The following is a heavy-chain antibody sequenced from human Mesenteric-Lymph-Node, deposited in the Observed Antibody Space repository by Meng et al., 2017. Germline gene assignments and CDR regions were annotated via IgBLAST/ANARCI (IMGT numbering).Heavy chain of an antibody. V-gene: IGHV3-48*04. CDR3: ARDNDWVVWEY. CDR2: ISSSGSTI. J-gene: IGHJ4*03. Sequence: GESLKISCAASGFTFSRNWVSWISWVRQAPGKGLEWVSYISSSGSTIYYADSVKGRFTISRDNAKSTLYLEMNSLRAEDAAVYYCARDNDWVVWEYWGRGTLVTVSS. D-gene: IGHD1-1*01. CDR1: GFTFSRNW.